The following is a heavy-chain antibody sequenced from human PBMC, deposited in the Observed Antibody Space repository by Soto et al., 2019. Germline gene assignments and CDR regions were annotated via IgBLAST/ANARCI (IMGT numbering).Heavy chain of an antibody. D-gene: IGHD3-16*02. CDR1: GYTITNHA. J-gene: IGHJ5*02. Sequence: ASVKVSCKASGYTITNHAMHWVRQAPGQRLEWMGWINAGNGDTKYSQKFQDRVTLIADTSANTVYMELSSLKSEDTAVYYCARGFPLWFDPWGQGTLVTVSS. V-gene: IGHV1-3*01. CDR2: INAGNGDT. CDR3: ARGFPLWFDP.